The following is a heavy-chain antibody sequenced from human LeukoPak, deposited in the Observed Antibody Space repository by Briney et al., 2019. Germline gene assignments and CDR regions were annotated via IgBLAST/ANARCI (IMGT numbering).Heavy chain of an antibody. Sequence: SETLSLTCTVSGGSISSYYWSWIRQPPGKGLEWIGYIYYSRSTNYNPSLKGRVTISVDTSKNQFSLKLSSVTAADTAVYYCARASITMVRGVITDNWFDPWGQGTLVTVSS. CDR2: IYYSRST. D-gene: IGHD3-10*01. V-gene: IGHV4-59*01. CDR1: GGSISSYY. J-gene: IGHJ5*02. CDR3: ARASITMVRGVITDNWFDP.